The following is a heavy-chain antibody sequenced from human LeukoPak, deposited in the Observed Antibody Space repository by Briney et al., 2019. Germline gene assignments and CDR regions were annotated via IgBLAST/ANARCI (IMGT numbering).Heavy chain of an antibody. Sequence: SVKVSCKASGGTFSSYAISWVRQAPGQGLEWMGRIIPIFGIANYAQKLQGRVTITADKSTSTAYMGLSSLRSEDTAVYYCAGYSGYSRMGVYYYYGMDVWGQGTTVTVSS. J-gene: IGHJ6*02. CDR1: GGTFSSYA. D-gene: IGHD5-12*01. CDR2: IIPIFGIA. V-gene: IGHV1-69*04. CDR3: AGYSGYSRMGVYYYYGMDV.